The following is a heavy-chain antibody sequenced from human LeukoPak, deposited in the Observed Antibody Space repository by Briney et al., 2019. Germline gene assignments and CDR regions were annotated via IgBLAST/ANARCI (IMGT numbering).Heavy chain of an antibody. CDR3: AKRSSRGTVNYMDV. J-gene: IGHJ6*03. CDR1: GFTFSSYG. CDR2: IWYDGSNK. V-gene: IGHV3-33*06. Sequence: PGGSLRLSCAASGFTFSSYGMHWVRQAPGKGLEWVAVIWYDGSNKYYADSVKGRFTISRDNSKNTLYLQMNSLRAEDTAVYYCAKRSSRGTVNYMDVWGKGTTVTVSS.